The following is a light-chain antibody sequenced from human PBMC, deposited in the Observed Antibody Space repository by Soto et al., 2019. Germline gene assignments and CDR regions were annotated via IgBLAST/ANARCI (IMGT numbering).Light chain of an antibody. CDR2: EVS. CDR3: DSYSTSTSYV. CDR1: ISDIGAYNS. Sequence: QSALTQPASVSGSPGQSITISCTGTISDIGAYNSVSWYQHHPGNAPKHIIYEVSNRPSGVSNRFSGSKSGNTASLTISGLQAEDEADYYCDSYSTSTSYVFGSGTKVTVL. J-gene: IGLJ1*01. V-gene: IGLV2-14*01.